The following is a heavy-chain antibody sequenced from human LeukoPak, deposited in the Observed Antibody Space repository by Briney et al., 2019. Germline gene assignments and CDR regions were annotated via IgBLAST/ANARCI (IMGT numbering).Heavy chain of an antibody. J-gene: IGHJ2*01. D-gene: IGHD3-22*01. CDR1: GGSISSGGYS. Sequence: SQTLSLTCAVSGGSISSGGYSWSWIRQPPGKGLEWIGYIYHSGSTYYNPSLKSRVTISVDRSKNQFSLKLSSVTAADTAVYYCARAVGGTYYYDSSGPFDLWGRGTLVTVSS. CDR2: IYHSGST. CDR3: ARAVGGTYYYDSSGPFDL. V-gene: IGHV4-30-2*01.